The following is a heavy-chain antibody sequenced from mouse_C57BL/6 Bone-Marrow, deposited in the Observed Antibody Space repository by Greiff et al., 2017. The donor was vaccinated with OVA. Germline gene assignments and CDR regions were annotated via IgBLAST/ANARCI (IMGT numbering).Heavy chain of an antibody. D-gene: IGHD2-3*01. CDR2: ISDGGSYT. Sequence: EVQVVESGGGLVKPGGSLKLSCAASGFTFSSYAMSWVRQTPEKRLEWVATISDGGSYTYYPDNVKGRFTISRDNAKNNLYLQMSHLKSEDTAMYYCARDNGYYGGAMDYWGQGTSVTVSS. J-gene: IGHJ4*01. CDR3: ARDNGYYGGAMDY. V-gene: IGHV5-4*01. CDR1: GFTFSSYA.